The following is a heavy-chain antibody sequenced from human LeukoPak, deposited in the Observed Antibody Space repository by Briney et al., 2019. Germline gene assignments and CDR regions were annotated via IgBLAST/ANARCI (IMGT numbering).Heavy chain of an antibody. J-gene: IGHJ6*03. CDR2: IYSGGST. D-gene: IGHD1-14*01. CDR1: GFTVSSNY. V-gene: IGHV3-53*01. CDR3: AKNGEPHYYMDV. Sequence: PGGSLRLSCTASGFTVSSNYMSWVRQAPGKGLEWVSVIYSGGSTYYADSVKGRFTISRDSSKNTLYLQMNSLRAEDTAVYYCAKNGEPHYYMDVLGKGTTVTVSS.